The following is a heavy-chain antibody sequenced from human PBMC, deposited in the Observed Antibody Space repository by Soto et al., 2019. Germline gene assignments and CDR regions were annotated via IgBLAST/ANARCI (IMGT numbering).Heavy chain of an antibody. CDR2: INPNSGGT. CDR3: ARGIAAAAARGMDV. CDR1: GYTFTGYY. V-gene: IGHV1-2*04. J-gene: IGHJ6*02. D-gene: IGHD6-13*01. Sequence: QVQLVQSGAEVKKPGASVKVSCKASGYTFTGYYMHWVRQAPGQGLEWMGWINPNSGGTNYAQKFQGWGTMTRDTSISTAYMELSRLRSDDTAVHYCARGIAAAAARGMDVWGQGTTVTVSS.